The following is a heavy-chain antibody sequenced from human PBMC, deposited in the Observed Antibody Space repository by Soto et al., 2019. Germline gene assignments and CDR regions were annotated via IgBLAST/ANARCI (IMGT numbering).Heavy chain of an antibody. CDR3: AKPGDYVWGSYRFTYYYGMDV. Sequence: GGSLRLSCAASGFTFSSYGMHWVRQAPGKGLEWVAVISYDGSNKYYADSVKGRFTISRDNSKNTLYLQMNSLRAEDTAVYSCAKPGDYVWGSYRFTYYYGMDVWGQGTTVTVSS. J-gene: IGHJ6*02. CDR1: GFTFSSYG. CDR2: ISYDGSNK. D-gene: IGHD3-16*02. V-gene: IGHV3-30*18.